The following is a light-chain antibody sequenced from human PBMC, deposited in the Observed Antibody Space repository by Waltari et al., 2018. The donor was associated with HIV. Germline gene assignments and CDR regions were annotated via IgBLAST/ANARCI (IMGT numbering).Light chain of an antibody. CDR1: SSNIGSNY. J-gene: IGLJ3*02. CDR2: RNN. Sequence: QSVLTQPPSASGTPGQRVTLSCSGSSSNIGSNYVYWYPQLPGTAPKLLIDRNNQRPSGVPDRFSGSKSGTSASLAISGLRSEDEADYYCAAWDDSLSGWVFGGGTKLTVL. V-gene: IGLV1-47*01. CDR3: AAWDDSLSGWV.